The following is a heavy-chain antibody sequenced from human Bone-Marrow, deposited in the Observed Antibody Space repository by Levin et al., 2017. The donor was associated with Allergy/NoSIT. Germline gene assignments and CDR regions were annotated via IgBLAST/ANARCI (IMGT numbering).Heavy chain of an antibody. CDR3: VRDPSSGVDY. CDR1: GFTSNYYW. CDR2: INPDGSST. J-gene: IGHJ4*02. Sequence: GESQKISCAGSGFTSNYYWMHWVRQAPGKGLVWVSRINPDGSSTRYADYVRGRFTISRDNALNMLYLQMNNLRVEDTAMYFCVRDPSSGVDYWGQGTLVTVSS. V-gene: IGHV3-74*01. D-gene: IGHD3-22*01.